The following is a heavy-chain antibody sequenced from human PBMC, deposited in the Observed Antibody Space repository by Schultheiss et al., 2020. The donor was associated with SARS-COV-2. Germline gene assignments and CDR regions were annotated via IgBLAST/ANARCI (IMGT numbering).Heavy chain of an antibody. J-gene: IGHJ5*02. Sequence: ASVKVSCKASGYTFTSYAMHWVRQAPGQRLEWMGWINAGNGNTKYSQKFQGRVTITRDTSASTAYMELSSLRSEDTAVYYCARGSSGWHNWFDPWGQGTLVTVSS. CDR3: ARGSSGWHNWFDP. D-gene: IGHD6-19*01. CDR1: GYTFTSYA. CDR2: INAGNGNT. V-gene: IGHV1-3*01.